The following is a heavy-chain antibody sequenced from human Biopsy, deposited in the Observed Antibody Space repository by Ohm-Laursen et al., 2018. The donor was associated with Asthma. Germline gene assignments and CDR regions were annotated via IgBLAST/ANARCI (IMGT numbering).Heavy chain of an antibody. CDR1: GFTFGDYW. D-gene: IGHD5-12*01. CDR3: SRDRGESGYDFGRYDY. V-gene: IGHV3-7*01. J-gene: IGHJ4*02. CDR2: IKHDGTEK. Sequence: SLRLSCAASGFTFGDYWMSWVRQVPGKGLEWVANIKHDGTEKNHVDSLKGRFTISRDNAKNSLCLQMNSLRAEDTAVYYCSRDRGESGYDFGRYDYWGQGTLVTVSS.